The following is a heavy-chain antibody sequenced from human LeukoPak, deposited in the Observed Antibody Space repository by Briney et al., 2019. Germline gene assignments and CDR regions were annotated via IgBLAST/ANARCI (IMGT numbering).Heavy chain of an antibody. Sequence: PSETLSLTCAVYGGSFSDYHWSWIRQPPGKGLEWIGEVNHSGTTKYNPSLKSRVTISGDTSKNQFSLKLSSVTAADTAVYYCAGTSFDYFDYWGQGTLVTVSS. CDR3: AGTSFDYFDY. D-gene: IGHD2-2*01. V-gene: IGHV4-34*01. J-gene: IGHJ4*02. CDR1: GGSFSDYH. CDR2: VNHSGTT.